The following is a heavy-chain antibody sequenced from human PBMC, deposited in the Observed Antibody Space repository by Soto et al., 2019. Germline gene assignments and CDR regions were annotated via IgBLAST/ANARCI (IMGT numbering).Heavy chain of an antibody. Sequence: QVQLQESGPGLVKPSGTLSLTCAVSSGSISTSNWWSWVRQPPGKGLEWIGEIYHSGSTNYNPSLKSRVTIAVDKSENQFSLNLSSVTAADTAVYYCARQITGTNGFDYWGQGTLVTVSS. CDR3: ARQITGTNGFDY. D-gene: IGHD1-7*01. CDR2: IYHSGST. CDR1: SGSISTSNW. J-gene: IGHJ4*02. V-gene: IGHV4-4*02.